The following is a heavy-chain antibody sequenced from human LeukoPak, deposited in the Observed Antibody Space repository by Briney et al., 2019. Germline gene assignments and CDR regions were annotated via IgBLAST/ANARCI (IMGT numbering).Heavy chain of an antibody. V-gene: IGHV3-30-3*01. Sequence: PGRSLRLSCAASGFTFTTYAMHWVRQAPGKGLEWVAVISYDGSNKYYADSVKGRFTISRDNSKNTLYLQMNSLRADDTAVYYCARDLVRGVTSPPAYGMDVWGQGTTVTVSS. D-gene: IGHD3-10*01. CDR2: ISYDGSNK. J-gene: IGHJ6*02. CDR3: ARDLVRGVTSPPAYGMDV. CDR1: GFTFTTYA.